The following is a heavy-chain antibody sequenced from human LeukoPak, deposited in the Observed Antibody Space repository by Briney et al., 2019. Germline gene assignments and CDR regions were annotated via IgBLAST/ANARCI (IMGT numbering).Heavy chain of an antibody. CDR3: ASQGYCSSTSCRRPGYYYYYYMDV. Sequence: SETLSLTCTVSGGSLSSYYWSWIRQPPGKGLEWIGYIYYSGSTNYNPSLKSRVTISVDTSKNQFSLKLSSVTAADTAVYYCASQGYCSSTSCRRPGYYYYYYMDVWGKGTTVTVSS. V-gene: IGHV4-59*01. CDR2: IYYSGST. CDR1: GGSLSSYY. D-gene: IGHD2-2*01. J-gene: IGHJ6*03.